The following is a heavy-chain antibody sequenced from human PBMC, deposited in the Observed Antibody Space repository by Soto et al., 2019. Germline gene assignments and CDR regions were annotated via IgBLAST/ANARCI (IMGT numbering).Heavy chain of an antibody. V-gene: IGHV1-46*03. CDR1: GYTFTSYY. D-gene: IGHD3-3*02. CDR3: ARLSIGPPKSFDI. CDR2: INPTGGST. Sequence: ASVKVSCKASGYTFTSYYMHWVRQAPGQGLEWMGIINPTGGSTSYAQKFQGRVTMTRDTSTTTVYMELSSLRSEDTAVYYCARLSIGPPKSFDIWGQGTMVTVSS. J-gene: IGHJ3*02.